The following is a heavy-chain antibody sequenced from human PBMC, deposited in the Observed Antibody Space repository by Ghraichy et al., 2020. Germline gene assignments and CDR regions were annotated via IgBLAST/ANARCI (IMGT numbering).Heavy chain of an antibody. CDR3: ARGFGQWLKVYYFDY. Sequence: SETLSLTCAVYGGSFSGYYWSWIRQPPGKGLEWIGEINHSGSTNYNPSLKSRVTISVDTSKNQFSLKLSSVTAADTAVYYCARGFGQWLKVYYFDYWGQGTLVTVSS. CDR2: INHSGST. J-gene: IGHJ4*02. D-gene: IGHD6-19*01. CDR1: GGSFSGYY. V-gene: IGHV4-34*01.